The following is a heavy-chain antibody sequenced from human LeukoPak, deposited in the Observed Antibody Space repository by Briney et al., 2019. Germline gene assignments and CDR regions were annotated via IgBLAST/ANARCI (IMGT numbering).Heavy chain of an antibody. V-gene: IGHV1-46*01. D-gene: IGHD3-22*01. CDR1: GYTFTSYY. Sequence: ASVKVSCKASGYTFTSYYMHWVRQAPGQGLEWMGIINPSGGSTSYAQKFQGRVTMTRDTSTSTVYMELSSLRSEDTAVHYCATTRGRDYYDSSGYLPLWGQGTLVTISS. CDR2: INPSGGST. CDR3: ATTRGRDYYDSSGYLPL. J-gene: IGHJ4*02.